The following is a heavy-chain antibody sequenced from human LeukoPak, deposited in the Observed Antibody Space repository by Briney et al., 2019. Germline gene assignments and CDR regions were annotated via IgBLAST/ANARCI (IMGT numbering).Heavy chain of an antibody. J-gene: IGHJ4*02. CDR1: GGSISSYY. Sequence: SETLSLTCTVSGGSISSYYWSWIRQPPGKGLEWIGYIDYSGSTNYNPSLKSRVTISVDTSKNQFSLKLSSVTAADTAVYYCARDKQLWLHWGQGTLVTVSS. D-gene: IGHD5-18*01. CDR2: IDYSGST. V-gene: IGHV4-59*01. CDR3: ARDKQLWLH.